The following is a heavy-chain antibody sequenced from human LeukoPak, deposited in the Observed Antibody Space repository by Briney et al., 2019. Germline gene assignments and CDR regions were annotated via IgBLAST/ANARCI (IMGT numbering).Heavy chain of an antibody. J-gene: IGHJ4*02. CDR2: IYYSGST. CDR3: ARHPMYSSGWFDY. Sequence: PSETLSLTCAVYGGSFSGYYWSWIRQPPGKGLEWIGYIYYSGSTNYNPSLKSRVTISVDTSKNQFSLKLSSVTAADTAVYYCARHPMYSSGWFDYWGQGTLVTVSS. D-gene: IGHD6-19*01. CDR1: GGSFSGYY. V-gene: IGHV4-59*08.